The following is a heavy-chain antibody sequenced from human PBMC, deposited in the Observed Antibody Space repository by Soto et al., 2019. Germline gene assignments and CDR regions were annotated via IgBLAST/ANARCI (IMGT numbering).Heavy chain of an antibody. CDR1: GGTFSSYA. V-gene: IGHV1-69*13. CDR2: IIPIFGTA. J-gene: IGHJ5*02. Sequence: SVKVSFKASGGTFSSYAISWVRQAPGQGLEWMGGIIPIFGTANYAQKFQGRVTITADESTSTAYMELSSLRSEDTAVYYCAREDAVTRGFDPWGQGTLVTVSS. D-gene: IGHD2-21*02. CDR3: AREDAVTRGFDP.